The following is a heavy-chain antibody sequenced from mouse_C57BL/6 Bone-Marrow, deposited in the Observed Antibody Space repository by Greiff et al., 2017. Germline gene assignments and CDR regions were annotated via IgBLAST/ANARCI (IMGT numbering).Heavy chain of an antibody. CDR1: GYTFTSYW. D-gene: IGHD2-1*01. CDR3: ARGGRRWYTWFAY. J-gene: IGHJ3*01. CDR2: IHPNSGST. V-gene: IGHV1-64*01. Sequence: VQLQQPGAELVKPGASVKLSCKASGYTFTSYWMHWVKQRPGQGLEWIGMIHPNSGSTNYNEKFKSKATLTVDKSSSTAYMQLSSLTSEDSAVYYCARGGRRWYTWFAYWGQGTLITVSA.